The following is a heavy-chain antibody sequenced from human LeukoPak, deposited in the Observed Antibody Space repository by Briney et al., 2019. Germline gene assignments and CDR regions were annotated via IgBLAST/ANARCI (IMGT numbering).Heavy chain of an antibody. CDR1: GESFSGYY. CDR3: ARGPGYEILTGSFNYYYMDV. CDR2: INHSGST. D-gene: IGHD3-9*01. J-gene: IGHJ6*03. V-gene: IGHV4-34*01. Sequence: SETLSLTCVVYGESFSGYYWGWIRQPPGKGLEWIGEINHSGSTHYNPSLKSRVIISVDTSKRQFFLKLRSVTAADTAVYYCARGPGYEILTGSFNYYYMDVWGKVTTVTVSS.